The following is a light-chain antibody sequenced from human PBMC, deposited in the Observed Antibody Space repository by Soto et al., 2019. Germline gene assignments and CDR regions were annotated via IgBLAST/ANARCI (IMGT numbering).Light chain of an antibody. CDR1: QSISSNY. V-gene: IGKV3-20*01. J-gene: IGKJ1*01. Sequence: EIVLTQSPGPLSLSPGERGPLSCRASQSISSNYLAWYQQQPGQAPRLLICRAFSRATGIPDSFSGSGSGTGFTLTISRLVPEDFSVYYCQYYGSSPWTFGQWTKVEIK. CDR3: QYYGSSPWT. CDR2: RAF.